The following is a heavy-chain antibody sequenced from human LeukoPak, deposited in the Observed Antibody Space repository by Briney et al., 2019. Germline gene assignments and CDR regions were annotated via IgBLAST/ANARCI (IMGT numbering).Heavy chain of an antibody. CDR3: ARTATRGAYFDY. CDR1: GGSISSYY. D-gene: IGHD4-17*01. V-gene: IGHV4-4*07. Sequence: KPSETLSLTCTVSGGSISSYYWSWIRQPAGKGLEWIGRIYPSGSTNYSPSLKSRVAMSIDTSKRQFSLKLNSVTAADTAVYYCARTATRGAYFDYWGQGTLVTVSS. CDR2: IYPSGST. J-gene: IGHJ4*02.